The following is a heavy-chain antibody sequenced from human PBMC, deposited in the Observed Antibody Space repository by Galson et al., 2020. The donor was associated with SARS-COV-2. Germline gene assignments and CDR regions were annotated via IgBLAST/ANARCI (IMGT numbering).Heavy chain of an antibody. Sequence: LGESLKISCAVSGFTFSNHAMSWVRQAPGKGLEWVASFSGGGGSSYYAEPVKGRFTFFRDNSKNTLSLQMNSLIAEDTAVYYCVRGTFVTARPADFDHWGQGALVIVSS. CDR2: FSGGGGSS. CDR3: VRGTFVTARPADFDH. J-gene: IGHJ4*02. D-gene: IGHD6-6*01. V-gene: IGHV3-23*01. CDR1: GFTFSNHA.